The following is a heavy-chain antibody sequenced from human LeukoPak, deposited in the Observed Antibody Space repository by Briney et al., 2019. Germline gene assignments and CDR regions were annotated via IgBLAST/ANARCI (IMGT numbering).Heavy chain of an antibody. Sequence: GGSLRLSCAASGFTFSSYGMHWVRQAPGKGLEWVAVISYDGSNKKYADSVKGRFTISRDNSKNTLYLQMNSLRAEDTAVYYCAKMTLLVVISAFDIWGQGTMVTVSS. CDR1: GFTFSSYG. CDR3: AKMTLLVVISAFDI. D-gene: IGHD3-22*01. CDR2: ISYDGSNK. J-gene: IGHJ3*02. V-gene: IGHV3-30*18.